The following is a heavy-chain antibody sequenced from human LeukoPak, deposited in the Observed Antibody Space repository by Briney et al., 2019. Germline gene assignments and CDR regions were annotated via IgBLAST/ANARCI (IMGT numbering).Heavy chain of an antibody. CDR3: ARVRSHYYDSSGYYSESHRYYMDV. D-gene: IGHD3-22*01. CDR2: IYPGDSDT. V-gene: IGHV5-51*01. Sequence: GESLKISCKGSGYSFTSYWIGWVRQMPGKGLEWMGIIYPGDSDTRYSPSFQGQVTISADKSISTAYLQWSSLKASDTAMYYRARVRSHYYDSSGYYSESHRYYMDVWGKGTTVTVSS. CDR1: GYSFTSYW. J-gene: IGHJ6*03.